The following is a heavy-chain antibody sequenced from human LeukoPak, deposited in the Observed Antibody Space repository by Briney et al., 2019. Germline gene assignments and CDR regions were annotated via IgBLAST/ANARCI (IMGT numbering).Heavy chain of an antibody. CDR1: GYTFTQYF. J-gene: IGHJ4*02. Sequence: ASVKVSCKASGYTFTQYFIHWVRQAPGQGLEWMGRIRSDSGNTEYAQRFQGRVTMTRDTSITTVYMELHSLTFDDAAVYYCARDLSSTTNWELDYWGQGALVTVSS. V-gene: IGHV1-2*06. CDR3: ARDLSSTTNWELDY. D-gene: IGHD1-26*01. CDR2: IRSDSGNT.